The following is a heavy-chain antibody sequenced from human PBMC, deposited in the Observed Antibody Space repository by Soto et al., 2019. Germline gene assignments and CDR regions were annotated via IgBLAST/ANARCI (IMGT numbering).Heavy chain of an antibody. J-gene: IGHJ6*02. D-gene: IGHD2-15*01. V-gene: IGHV1-2*04. Sequence: ASVNVSFKASGYTFTGYYMHWVRQAPGQGLEWMGWINPNSGGTNYAQKFQGWVTMTRATSISTAYMELSRLRSDDTAVYYCATCSGGSCYLEPGMDVWGQGTTVTVSS. CDR2: INPNSGGT. CDR1: GYTFTGYY. CDR3: ATCSGGSCYLEPGMDV.